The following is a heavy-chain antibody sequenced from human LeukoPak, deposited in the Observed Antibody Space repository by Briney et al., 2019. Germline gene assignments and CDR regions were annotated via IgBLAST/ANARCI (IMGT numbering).Heavy chain of an antibody. CDR1: GGSFSGYY. V-gene: IGHV4-34*01. CDR3: ARVTLTFSGAFDI. Sequence: SETLSLTCAVYGGSFSGYYWSWIRQPPGKGLEWIGEINHSGSTNYNPSLKSRVTISVDTSKNQFSLKLSSVTAADTAVYYCARVTLTFSGAFDIWGQGTMVTVSS. D-gene: IGHD3-10*01. J-gene: IGHJ3*02. CDR2: INHSGST.